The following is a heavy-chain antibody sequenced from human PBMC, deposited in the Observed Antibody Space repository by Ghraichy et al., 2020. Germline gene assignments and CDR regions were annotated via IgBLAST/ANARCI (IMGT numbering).Heavy chain of an antibody. CDR1: GFTISTYW. V-gene: IGHV3-7*03. Sequence: GGSLRLSCEASGFTISTYWVTWVRQAPGKGLEWVATIKNDGTEKCYVDSVKGRFSISRDSAQNSLYLQMNSLRAEDTAVYYCAKDDSADGGQGTLVIVSS. CDR3: AKDDSAD. J-gene: IGHJ4*02. CDR2: IKNDGTEK. D-gene: IGHD2-21*01.